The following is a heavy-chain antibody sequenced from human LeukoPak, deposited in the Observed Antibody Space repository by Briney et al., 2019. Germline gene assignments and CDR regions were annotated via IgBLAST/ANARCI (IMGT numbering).Heavy chain of an antibody. CDR1: GFTFASNA. V-gene: IGHV3-23*01. Sequence: GGSLRLSCAASGFTFASNAMSWVRQAPGKGLEWVSTFSGTITKIYYTNSVRGRFTISRDNSRDTLYLQMNSLRAEDTAMYYCAAHRAGSVWFTLHDWGPGTLVTVSS. CDR3: AAHRAGSVWFTLHD. CDR2: FSGTITKI. D-gene: IGHD6-19*01. J-gene: IGHJ4*02.